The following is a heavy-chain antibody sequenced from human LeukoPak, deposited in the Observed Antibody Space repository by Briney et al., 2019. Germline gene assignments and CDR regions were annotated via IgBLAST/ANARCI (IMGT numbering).Heavy chain of an antibody. CDR3: ARDVFDAFDI. CDR1: GGSISSYY. J-gene: IGHJ3*02. CDR2: IYTSGST. D-gene: IGHD2-21*01. V-gene: IGHV4-4*07. Sequence: SETLSLTCTVSGGSISSYYWSWIRQPAGKGLDWIGRIYTSGSTNYNPSLKSRVTMSVDTSKNQFSLKLSSVTAADTAVYYCARDVFDAFDIWGQGTMVTVSS.